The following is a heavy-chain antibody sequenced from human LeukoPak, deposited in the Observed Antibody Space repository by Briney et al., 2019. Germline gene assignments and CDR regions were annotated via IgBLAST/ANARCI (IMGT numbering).Heavy chain of an antibody. V-gene: IGHV4-59*01. CDR3: ARAQRHLPSYFDY. CDR1: GDSIGAYF. Sequence: SETLSLTCTVSGDSIGAYFWNWVRQSPGEGLEWIGSIYYTGRTNYNPSLQSRITMSVDMSKNQFSLKLTSVTAADTAVYYCARAQRHLPSYFDYWGQGGLVTVSS. CDR2: IYYTGRT. J-gene: IGHJ4*02.